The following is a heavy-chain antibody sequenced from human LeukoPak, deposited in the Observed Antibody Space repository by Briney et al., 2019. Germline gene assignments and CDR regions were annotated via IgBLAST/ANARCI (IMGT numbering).Heavy chain of an antibody. D-gene: IGHD4-11*01. CDR3: ARSGGLQKFDY. J-gene: IGHJ4*02. Sequence: GGSLRLSCAASGFTFSSYWMHWVRQAPGRRLVWVSRSNIDGSTTTYADSVKGRFTISRDTSKNTLYLQMNSLRAEDTAVYYCARSGGLQKFDYWGQGTLVTVSS. CDR1: GFTFSSYW. V-gene: IGHV3-74*01. CDR2: SNIDGSTT.